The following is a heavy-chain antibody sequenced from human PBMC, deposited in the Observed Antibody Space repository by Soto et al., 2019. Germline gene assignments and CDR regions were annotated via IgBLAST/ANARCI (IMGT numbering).Heavy chain of an antibody. J-gene: IGHJ6*02. CDR2: ISYDGSNK. V-gene: IGHV3-30-3*01. Sequence: PGGSLRLSCAASGFTFSSYAMHWVRQAPGKGLEWVAVISYDGSNKYYADSVKGRFTISRDNSKNTLYLQMNSLRAEDTAVYYCASKPPGGYCISTSCYSSRVPSAVWGQGTTVTVSS. CDR3: ASKPPGGYCISTSCYSSRVPSAV. D-gene: IGHD2-2*01. CDR1: GFTFSSYA.